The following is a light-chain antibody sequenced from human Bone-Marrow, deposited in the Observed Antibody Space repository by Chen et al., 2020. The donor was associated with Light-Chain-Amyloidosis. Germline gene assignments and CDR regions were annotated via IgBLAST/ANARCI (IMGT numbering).Light chain of an antibody. CDR1: QSVGSSY. CDR2: GAS. Sequence: EIVFTQSPGTLSLSPGERATLSCRASQSVGSSYVAWYQQKPGQAPRLLIYGASSRATGIPDRFSGSGSGTDFTLTISRLEPEDFAVYYCQQYGSSPWTFGQGTKVEIK. V-gene: IGKV3-20*01. J-gene: IGKJ1*01. CDR3: QQYGSSPWT.